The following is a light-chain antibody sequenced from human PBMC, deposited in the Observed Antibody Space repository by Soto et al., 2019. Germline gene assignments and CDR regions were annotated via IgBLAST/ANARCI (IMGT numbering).Light chain of an antibody. J-gene: IGKJ5*01. CDR3: QQYGNAPIT. V-gene: IGKV3-20*01. CDR1: QAVYSSL. CDR2: GAS. Sequence: ETLLSQSPGTLSLSRREVATLSCRATQAVYSSLLAWYQQKPGQAPRLLIYGASSRATGIPDRFSGSGSGTDFTLSISRLEVEDFAVYHCQQYGNAPITFGQGTRLEI.